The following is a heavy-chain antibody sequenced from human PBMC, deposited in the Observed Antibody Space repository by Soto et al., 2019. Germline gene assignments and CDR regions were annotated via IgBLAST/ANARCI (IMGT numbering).Heavy chain of an antibody. CDR2: IWYDGSNK. Sequence: HPGGSLRLSCAASGFTFSSYWMHWVRQAPGKGLEWVAVIWYDGSNKYYADSVKGRFTISRDNSKNTLYLQMNSLRAEDTAVYYCARVGGCTNGVCYDYYYYGMDVWGQGTTVTVSS. J-gene: IGHJ6*02. CDR1: GFTFSSYW. V-gene: IGHV3-33*08. D-gene: IGHD2-8*01. CDR3: ARVGGCTNGVCYDYYYYGMDV.